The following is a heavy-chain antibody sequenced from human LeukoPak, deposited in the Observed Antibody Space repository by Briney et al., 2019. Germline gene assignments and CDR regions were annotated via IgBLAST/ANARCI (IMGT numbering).Heavy chain of an antibody. Sequence: GGSLRLSCAASGFTFTNYWMSWVRQAPGKGLEWVANIKQDGNERFYVDSVKGRFTISRDNAKNSLYLQMNNLRAEDTAVYYCASEGLYDYARGSYRHDHWGQGTLVTVSS. CDR3: ASEGLYDYARGSYRHDH. D-gene: IGHD3-16*02. J-gene: IGHJ4*02. V-gene: IGHV3-7*03. CDR1: GFTFTNYW. CDR2: IKQDGNER.